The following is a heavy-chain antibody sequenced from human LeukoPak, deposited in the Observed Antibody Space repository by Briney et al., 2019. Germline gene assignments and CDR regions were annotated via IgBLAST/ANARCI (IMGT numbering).Heavy chain of an antibody. CDR1: GGSISSGGYY. CDR2: IYYSGST. J-gene: IGHJ2*01. D-gene: IGHD3-22*01. V-gene: IGHV4-31*03. CDR3: ARGDSSGYYRYWYFDL. Sequence: PSETLSLTCTVSGGSISSGGYYWSWIRQHPGKGLEWIGYIYYSGSTYYNPSLKSRVTISVDTSKNQFSLKLSSVTAADTAVYYCARGDSSGYYRYWYFDLWGRGTLVTVS.